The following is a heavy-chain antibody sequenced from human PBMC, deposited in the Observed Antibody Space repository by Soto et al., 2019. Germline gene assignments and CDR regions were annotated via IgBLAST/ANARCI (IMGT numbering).Heavy chain of an antibody. CDR3: AKDSNKYSSSLRGRYFDY. CDR2: ISYDGSNK. Sequence: RVSLRLSCAASGFTFSSYGMHWVRQAPGKGLEWVAVISYDGSNKYYADSVKGRFTISRDNSKNTLLLQMNSLGAEDTAVYYCAKDSNKYSSSLRGRYFDYCVQGMGVTVSS. V-gene: IGHV3-30*18. CDR1: GFTFSSYG. J-gene: IGHJ4*02. D-gene: IGHD4-4*01.